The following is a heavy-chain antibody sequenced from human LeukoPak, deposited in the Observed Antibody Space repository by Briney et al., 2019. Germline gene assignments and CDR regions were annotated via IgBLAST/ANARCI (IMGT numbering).Heavy chain of an antibody. J-gene: IGHJ3*02. V-gene: IGHV4-59*01. CDR1: GGSISSYY. D-gene: IGHD2-2*01. Sequence: PSETLSLTCTVSGGSISSYYWSWIRQPPGKGREWMGYIYYSGSTNYNPSLKSRVTISVDSSKTQFSLKLRSVTTADTAVYYCARVGYLFDAFDIWGQGTMVTVSS. CDR3: ARVGYLFDAFDI. CDR2: IYYSGST.